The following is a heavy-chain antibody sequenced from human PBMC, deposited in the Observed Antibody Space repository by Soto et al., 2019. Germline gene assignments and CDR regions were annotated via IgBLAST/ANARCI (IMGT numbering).Heavy chain of an antibody. D-gene: IGHD4-4*01. V-gene: IGHV4-31*11. CDR1: GGSFSGSY. J-gene: IGHJ4*02. Sequence: PSETLSLTCAVYGGSFSGSYWTWIRQHPGKGLEWIGYIYYNGNTYYNPSLKSRITISVDTSNNQFSLKLSSVTAADTAVYYCASFNDRLTPATVLHWGQGTLVTVSS. CDR2: IYYNGNT. CDR3: ASFNDRLTPATVLH.